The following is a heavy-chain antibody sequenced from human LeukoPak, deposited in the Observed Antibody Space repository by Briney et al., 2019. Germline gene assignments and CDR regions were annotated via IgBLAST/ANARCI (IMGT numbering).Heavy chain of an antibody. J-gene: IGHJ5*02. CDR1: GGSISSYY. CDR3: ARTLAYCGGDCYPNWFDP. V-gene: IGHV4-59*01. Sequence: SETLSLTCTVSGGSISSYYWSWIRQPPAKGVEWIGYIYYSGSTNYNPSLKSRVTISVDTSKNQFSLKLSSVTAADTAVYYCARTLAYCGGDCYPNWFDPWGQGTLVTVSS. CDR2: IYYSGST. D-gene: IGHD2-21*02.